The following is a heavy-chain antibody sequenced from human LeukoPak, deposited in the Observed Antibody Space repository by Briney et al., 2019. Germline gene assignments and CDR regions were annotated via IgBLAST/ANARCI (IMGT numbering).Heavy chain of an antibody. CDR1: GGSISSYY. CDR2: IYYTGST. Sequence: SETLSLTCTVSGGSISSYYWSWMRQPPGKGLEWIGYIYYTGSTNYNPSLKSRVAMSIDTSKNQFSLKVSSMTAADTAVYYCALGRDWVDPWGRGTLVTVSS. J-gene: IGHJ5*02. V-gene: IGHV4-59*08. CDR3: ALGRDWVDP.